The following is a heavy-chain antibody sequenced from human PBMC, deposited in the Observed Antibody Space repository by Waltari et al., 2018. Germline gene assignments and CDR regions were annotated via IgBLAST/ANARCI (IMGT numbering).Heavy chain of an antibody. Sequence: EVQLVESGGGLIQPGGSLRLSCAASGFTVSSNYMSWVRKAPGKGLEWVSVIYSGGSTYYADSVKGRFTISRDNSKNTLYLQMNSLRAEDTAVYYCARDRPYDFWSGYYTDPYYYYGMDVWGQGTTVTVSS. CDR2: IYSGGST. CDR1: GFTVSSNY. J-gene: IGHJ6*02. D-gene: IGHD3-3*01. CDR3: ARDRPYDFWSGYYTDPYYYYGMDV. V-gene: IGHV3-53*01.